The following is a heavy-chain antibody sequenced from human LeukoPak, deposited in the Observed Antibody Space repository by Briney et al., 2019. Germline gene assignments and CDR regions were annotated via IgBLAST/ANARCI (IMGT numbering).Heavy chain of an antibody. V-gene: IGHV4-34*01. J-gene: IGHJ6*03. CDR3: ARTGTRYYYCYMDV. CDR2: INHSGST. Sequence: SETLSLTCAVYGGSFSGYYWSWIRQPPGKGLEWIGEINHSGSTNYNPSLKSRVTISVDTSKNQFSLKLSSVTAADTAVYYCARTGTRYYYCYMDVWGKGTTVTVSS. D-gene: IGHD1-7*01. CDR1: GGSFSGYY.